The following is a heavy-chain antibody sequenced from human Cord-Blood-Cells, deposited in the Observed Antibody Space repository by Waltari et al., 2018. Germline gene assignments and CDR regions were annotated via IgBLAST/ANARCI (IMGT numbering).Heavy chain of an antibody. Sequence: QVQLQQWGAGLLKPSAPLSLTCAVYGGSFSGYYWSWIRQPPAKGLEWIGEINHSGSTNYNPSLKSRVTISVDTSKNQFSLKLSSVTAADTAVYYCARGYGGNSRPDGWTYDWFDPWGQGTLVTVSS. J-gene: IGHJ5*02. D-gene: IGHD4-17*01. CDR2: INHSGST. CDR1: GGSFSGYY. V-gene: IGHV4-34*01. CDR3: ARGYGGNSRPDGWTYDWFDP.